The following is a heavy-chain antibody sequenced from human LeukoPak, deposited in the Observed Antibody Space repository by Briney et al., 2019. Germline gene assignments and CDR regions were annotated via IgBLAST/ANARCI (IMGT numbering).Heavy chain of an antibody. J-gene: IGHJ5*02. CDR2: IYYSGST. CDR1: GGSISSYY. CDR3: ARLKGGLDP. V-gene: IGHV4-59*08. D-gene: IGHD1-26*01. Sequence: PSETLSLTCTVSGGSISSYYWSWIRQPPGKGLEWIGYIYYSGSTNYNPSHKSRVTISVDTSKNQFSLKLSSVTAADTAVYYCARLKGGLDPWGQGTLVTVSS.